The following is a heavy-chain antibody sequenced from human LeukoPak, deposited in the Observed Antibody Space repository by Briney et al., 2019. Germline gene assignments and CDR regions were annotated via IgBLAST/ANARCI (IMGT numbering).Heavy chain of an antibody. J-gene: IGHJ6*02. D-gene: IGHD6-19*01. CDR2: ISYDGSNK. V-gene: IGHV3-30*18. Sequence: GGSLRLSCAASGFTFSSYGMHWVRQAPGKGLEWVAVISYDGSNKYYADSVKGRFTISRDNSKNTLYLQMNSLRAEDTAVYYCAKDPTGYSSGWLRTWVYYYYGMDVWGQGTTVTVS. CDR1: GFTFSSYG. CDR3: AKDPTGYSSGWLRTWVYYYYGMDV.